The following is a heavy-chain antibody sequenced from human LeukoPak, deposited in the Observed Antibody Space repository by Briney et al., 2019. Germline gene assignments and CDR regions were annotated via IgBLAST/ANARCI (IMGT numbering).Heavy chain of an antibody. V-gene: IGHV4-31*03. Sequence: SQTLSLTCTVSGGXISSGGNYWSWIRQHPGKGLEWIGYIYYSGNTHHNPSLKSRITISIDTSKSQFSLKLSSVTAADTAVYYCAREKTAYYYDSSGYSEGAFDIWGQGTMVTVSS. CDR1: GGXISSGGNY. CDR3: AREKTAYYYDSSGYSEGAFDI. J-gene: IGHJ3*02. CDR2: IYYSGNT. D-gene: IGHD3-22*01.